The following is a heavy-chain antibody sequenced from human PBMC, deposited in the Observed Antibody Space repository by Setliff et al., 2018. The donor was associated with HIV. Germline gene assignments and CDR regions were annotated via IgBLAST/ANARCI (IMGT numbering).Heavy chain of an antibody. V-gene: IGHV1-2*02. CDR2: INPNSGGT. J-gene: IGHJ4*02. CDR1: GYTFTDYF. D-gene: IGHD2-8*02. CDR3: TRRYLVVRTFDY. Sequence: ASVKVSCKSSGYTFTDYFIHWVRQAPGQGLEWMGWINPNSGGTNYAQKLQGRVTMTTDTSTSTAYMELSSLTSEDTAMYYCTRRYLVVRTFDYWSQGMLVTVSS.